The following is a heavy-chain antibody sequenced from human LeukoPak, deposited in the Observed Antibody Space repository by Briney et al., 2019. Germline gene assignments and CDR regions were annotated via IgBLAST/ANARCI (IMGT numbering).Heavy chain of an antibody. Sequence: GGSLRLSCAASGFNFSNYEMNWVRQAPGKGLEWVSYISSSGRTMYYADSLKGRYTISRDIAENSLYLQMNSLRAEDTAVYYCAGADSGGYYSWPDYWGQGTLVTVSS. CDR3: AGADSGGYYSWPDY. CDR2: ISSSGRTM. V-gene: IGHV3-48*03. D-gene: IGHD3-22*01. J-gene: IGHJ4*02. CDR1: GFNFSNYE.